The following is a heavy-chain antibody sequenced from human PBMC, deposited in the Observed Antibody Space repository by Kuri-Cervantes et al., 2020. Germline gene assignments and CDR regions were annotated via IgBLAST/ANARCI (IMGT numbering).Heavy chain of an antibody. CDR3: AAGDRYSYGHFDY. CDR2: IVVGSGNT. D-gene: IGHD5-18*01. CDR1: GFTFTSSA. J-gene: IGHJ4*02. Sequence: SVKVSCKASGFTFTSSAMQWVRQARGQRLEWIGWIVVGSGNTNYAQKFQERVTITRDMSTSTAYMELSSLRSEDTAVYYCAAGDRYSYGHFDYWGQGTLVTVSS. V-gene: IGHV1-58*02.